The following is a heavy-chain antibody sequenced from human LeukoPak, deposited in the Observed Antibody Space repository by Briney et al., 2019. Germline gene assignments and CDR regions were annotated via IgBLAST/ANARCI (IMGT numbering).Heavy chain of an antibody. Sequence: GGSLRLSCAASGFAFSSYGMSWVRQAPGKGLEWVSAISGSGGSTYYADSVKGRFTISRDNSKNTLYLQMNSLRAEDTAVYYCAKGAMITFGGVVSYYYYMDVWGKGTTVTITS. CDR3: AKGAMITFGGVVSYYYYMDV. V-gene: IGHV3-23*01. CDR1: GFAFSSYG. CDR2: ISGSGGST. J-gene: IGHJ6*03. D-gene: IGHD3-16*01.